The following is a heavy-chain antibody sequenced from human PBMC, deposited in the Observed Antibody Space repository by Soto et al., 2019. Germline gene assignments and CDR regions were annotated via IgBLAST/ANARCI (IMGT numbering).Heavy chain of an antibody. D-gene: IGHD1-20*01. CDR2: IWYHGNSM. CDR3: ARYNTGHSDY. Sequence: PGGSLRLSCGASGFTFGGYGGHWVRQAPGKGLEWVAVIWYHGNSMYYADSVKGRFTISRDNSKNTLYLQMNNLRAEDTAVYYCARYNTGHSDYWGQGTPVTVSS. J-gene: IGHJ4*02. CDR1: GFTFGGYG. V-gene: IGHV3-33*01.